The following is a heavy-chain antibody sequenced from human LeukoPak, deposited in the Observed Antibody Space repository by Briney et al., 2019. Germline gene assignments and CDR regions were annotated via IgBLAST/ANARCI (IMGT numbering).Heavy chain of an antibody. CDR2: IYYNGRT. D-gene: IGHD4-23*01. Sequence: SETLSLTCTVSGGSISNYYWTWIRHPPGKRLEWIGYIYYNGRTNYNPSLKSRVTMSVDTSKNQFSLNLGSVTAADTAVYYCARSWQEVGTFDYRGQGTLVTVSS. V-gene: IGHV4-59*13. J-gene: IGHJ4*02. CDR1: GGSISNYY. CDR3: ARSWQEVGTFDY.